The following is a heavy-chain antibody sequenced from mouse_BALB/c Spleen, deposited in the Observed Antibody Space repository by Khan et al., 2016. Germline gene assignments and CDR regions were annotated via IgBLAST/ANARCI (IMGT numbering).Heavy chain of an antibody. CDR1: GFSLINSG. Sequence: QVQLKESGPGLVAPSQSLSITCTVSGFSLINSGVHWIRQPPGKGLEWLGVIWPGGSTDYTSALMSRLSITNDNSQNQVFLKMISLQTDGTAMYYCARDDQDYDAWFASWGQGTLVIVSA. CDR2: IWPGGST. CDR3: ARDDQDYDAWFAS. D-gene: IGHD2-4*01. J-gene: IGHJ3*01. V-gene: IGHV2-9*02.